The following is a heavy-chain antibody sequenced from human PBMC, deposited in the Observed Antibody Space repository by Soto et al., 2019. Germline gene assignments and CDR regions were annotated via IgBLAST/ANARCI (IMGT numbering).Heavy chain of an antibody. V-gene: IGHV1-18*01. CDR3: ARDRPTSSIRARDYYYAMDV. J-gene: IGHJ6*02. CDR1: GYSFITYG. Sequence: QVQLVQSGAEVKKPGASVKVSCKASGYSFITYGISWVRQAPGQGLEWMGWISTYNGNTNYAQKFQGRVTMTTDTPTTTGYMELRSLRSDDTAVYYCARDRPTSSIRARDYYYAMDVWGQGTTVTVSS. CDR2: ISTYNGNT. D-gene: IGHD6-6*01.